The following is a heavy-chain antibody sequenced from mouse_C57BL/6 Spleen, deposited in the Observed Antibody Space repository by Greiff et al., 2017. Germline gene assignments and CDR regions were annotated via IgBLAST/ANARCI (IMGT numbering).Heavy chain of an antibody. J-gene: IGHJ4*01. V-gene: IGHV1-72*01. CDR1: GYTFTSYW. D-gene: IGHD2-1*01. Sequence: VQLQQPGAELVKPGASVKLSCKASGYTFTSYWMHWVKQRLGRGLEWIGRIDPNSGGTKYNEKFKSKATLTVDKSSSTAYMQLSSLTSEDSAVYYCARSTVPNYYAMDYWGQGTSVTVSS. CDR3: ARSTVPNYYAMDY. CDR2: IDPNSGGT.